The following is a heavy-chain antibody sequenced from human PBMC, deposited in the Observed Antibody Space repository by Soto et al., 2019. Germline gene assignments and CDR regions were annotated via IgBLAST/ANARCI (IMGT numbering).Heavy chain of an antibody. CDR2: ISAYNGNT. J-gene: IGHJ4*02. CDR3: ARDSPPVDY. Sequence: ASVKVSCKASGGTFSSYAISWVRQAPGQGLEWMGGISAYNGNTNYAQKLQGRVTMTTDTSTSTAYMELRSLRSDDTAVYYCARDSPPVDYWGQGTLVTVSS. V-gene: IGHV1-18*01. CDR1: GGTFSSYA.